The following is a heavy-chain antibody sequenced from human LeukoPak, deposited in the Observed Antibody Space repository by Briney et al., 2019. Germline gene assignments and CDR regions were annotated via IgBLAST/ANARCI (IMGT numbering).Heavy chain of an antibody. Sequence: VASVTVSCKISGYSFNRYGLIWVRHGPGQGLEWVGWISGSNGNRKYAEKLQGRVTMTTDTSTSTAYMELWNLRSDDTAKYYCARAGRGTYYYFDVWGQGTLVTVSS. J-gene: IGHJ4*02. CDR2: ISGSNGNR. CDR3: ARAGRGTYYYFDV. CDR1: GYSFNRYG. V-gene: IGHV1-18*01. D-gene: IGHD1-26*01.